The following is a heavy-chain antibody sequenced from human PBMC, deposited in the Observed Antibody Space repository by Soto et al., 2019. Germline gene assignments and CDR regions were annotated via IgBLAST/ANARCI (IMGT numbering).Heavy chain of an antibody. V-gene: IGHV4-30-4*01. CDR1: GGSISSGDYY. CDR3: ARSPIVVVSYSYYGMDV. J-gene: IGHJ6*02. D-gene: IGHD2-21*01. CDR2: IYYSGST. Sequence: PSETLSLTCTVSGGSISSGDYYWSWIRQPPGKGLEWIGYIYYSGSTYYNPSLKSRVTISVDTSKNQFSLKLSSVTAADTAVYYCARSPIVVVSYSYYGMDVWGQGTTVTVCS.